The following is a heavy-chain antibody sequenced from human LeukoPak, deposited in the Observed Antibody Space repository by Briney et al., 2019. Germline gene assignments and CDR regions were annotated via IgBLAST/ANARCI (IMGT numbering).Heavy chain of an antibody. CDR2: INHSGST. CDR1: GGSFSGYY. V-gene: IGHV4-34*01. CDR3: ARPKDPFKNSSGYYPSDFDY. D-gene: IGHD3-22*01. Sequence: SETLSLTCAVYGGSFSGYYWSWIRQPPGKGLEWIGEINHSGSTNYNPSLKSRVTISVDTSKNQFSLKLSSVAAADTAVYYCARPKDPFKNSSGYYPSDFDYWGQGTLVTVSS. J-gene: IGHJ4*02.